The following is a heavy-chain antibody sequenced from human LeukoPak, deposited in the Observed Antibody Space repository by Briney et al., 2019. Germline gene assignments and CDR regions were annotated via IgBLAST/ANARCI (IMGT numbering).Heavy chain of an antibody. V-gene: IGHV4-34*01. CDR3: ARRGSWSYYYAMDV. J-gene: IGHJ6*02. CDR2: IRHSGST. D-gene: IGHD6-13*01. CDR1: GGSFNDYY. Sequence: TSETLSLTCDVSGGSFNDYYWSWIRQPPGKGLEWIGEIRHSGSTNYNPSLKSRVTMSVDTSKNQFSLKLSSVTAADTAVYYCARRGSWSYYYAMDVWGQGTTVAVSS.